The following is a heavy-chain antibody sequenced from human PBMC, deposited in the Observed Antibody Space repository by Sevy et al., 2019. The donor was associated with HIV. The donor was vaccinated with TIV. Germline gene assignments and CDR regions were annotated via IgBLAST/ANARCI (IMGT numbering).Heavy chain of an antibody. Sequence: SETLSLTCAVSGYSISSGYYWGWIRQPPGKGREWIGSINHSGSTYYNPSLKSRVTISVDTSKNQFSLRLGSVTAADTAVYYCARVGLWGQGTLVTVSS. CDR3: ARVGL. CDR1: GYSISSGYY. CDR2: INHSGST. D-gene: IGHD3-16*01. V-gene: IGHV4-38-2*01. J-gene: IGHJ4*02.